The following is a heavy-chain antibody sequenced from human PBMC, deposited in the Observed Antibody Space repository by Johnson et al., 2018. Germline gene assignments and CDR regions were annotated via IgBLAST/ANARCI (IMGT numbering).Heavy chain of an antibody. V-gene: IGHV3-30*03. D-gene: IGHD3-10*01. CDR3: ATGARSGVIYREFFQH. CDR2: TSNDEGIK. CDR1: GFSFSNHV. J-gene: IGHJ1*01. Sequence: QVQLVQSGGGVVQPGGSLRLSCSASGFSFSNHVMHWVRQAPGKGLEWVAVTSNDEGIKYYEDSVKGRFTISRDNSKGTLYLQRNSLRAEDTAVYYCATGARSGVIYREFFQHWGQGTLVTVSS.